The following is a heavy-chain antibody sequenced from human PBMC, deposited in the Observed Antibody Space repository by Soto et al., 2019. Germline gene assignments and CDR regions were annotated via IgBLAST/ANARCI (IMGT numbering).Heavy chain of an antibody. CDR2: IIPISGTA. D-gene: IGHD6-19*01. V-gene: IGHV1-69*12. CDR3: ALSSQAVADPGGWFDP. Sequence: QVQPVQSGAAVQKPGSSVKVSCKASGSTFCSYAISCVRQAPVQGLEWMGGIIPISGTANYAQKCQGRVTITADESTSTAYLELSSLRSEDTAVYDCALSSQAVADPGGWFDPWGQGTLVTVSS. CDR1: GSTFCSYA. J-gene: IGHJ5*02.